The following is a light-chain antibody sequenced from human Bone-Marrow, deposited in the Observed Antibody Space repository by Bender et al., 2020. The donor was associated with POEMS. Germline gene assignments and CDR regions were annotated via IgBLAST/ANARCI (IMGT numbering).Light chain of an antibody. CDR1: GSDVGGYDY. CDR2: DVS. V-gene: IGLV2-11*01. J-gene: IGLJ2*01. Sequence: QSALTQPRSVSGSPGQSVTISCTGTGSDVGGYDYVSWYQQHPGKAPKFMIYDVSYRPSGVPDRFSGSKSGNMASLTISGLQAEDEADYYCCSYAGTYTLVFGGGTKLTVL. CDR3: CSYAGTYTLV.